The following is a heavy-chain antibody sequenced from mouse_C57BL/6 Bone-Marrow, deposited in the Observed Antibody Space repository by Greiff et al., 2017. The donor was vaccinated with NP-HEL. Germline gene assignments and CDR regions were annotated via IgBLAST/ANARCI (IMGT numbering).Heavy chain of an antibody. CDR3: ARDTGDGYDEDWYFDV. D-gene: IGHD2-2*01. V-gene: IGHV5-4*01. Sequence: EVQLVESGGGLVKPGGSLKLSCAASGFTFSSYAMSWVRQTPEKRLEWVATISDGGSYTYYPDNVKGRFTISRDNAKNNLYLQMSHLKSEDTAMYYCARDTGDGYDEDWYFDVWGTGTTVTVSS. J-gene: IGHJ1*03. CDR2: ISDGGSYT. CDR1: GFTFSSYA.